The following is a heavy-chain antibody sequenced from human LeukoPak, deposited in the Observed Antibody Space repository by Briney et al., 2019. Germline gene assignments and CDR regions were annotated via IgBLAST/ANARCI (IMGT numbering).Heavy chain of an antibody. CDR3: ASRQQSYGYFPADY. J-gene: IGHJ4*02. Sequence: SVKVSCRASGGTFSSYAISWVRQAPGQGLEWMGGIIPIFGTANYAQKFQGRVTITADESTSTAYMELSSLRSEDTAVYYCASRQQSYGYFPADYWGQGTLVTVSS. V-gene: IGHV1-69*13. CDR2: IIPIFGTA. D-gene: IGHD5-18*01. CDR1: GGTFSSYA.